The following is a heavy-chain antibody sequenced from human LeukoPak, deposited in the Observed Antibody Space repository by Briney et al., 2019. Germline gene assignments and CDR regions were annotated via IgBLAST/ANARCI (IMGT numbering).Heavy chain of an antibody. Sequence: GGSLRLSCAASGFTFSDSYMSWIRQAPGKGLECVSYISSSGSPIYCADSVKGRSTISRDNAKNSLYLQVNSLRAEDTAVYYCARARGSYSFDYWGQGTLVTVSS. J-gene: IGHJ4*02. CDR2: ISSSGSPI. CDR3: ARARGSYSFDY. D-gene: IGHD3-10*01. V-gene: IGHV3-11*01. CDR1: GFTFSDSY.